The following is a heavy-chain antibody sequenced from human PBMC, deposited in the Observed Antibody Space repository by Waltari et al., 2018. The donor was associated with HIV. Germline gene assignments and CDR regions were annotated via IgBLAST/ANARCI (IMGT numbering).Heavy chain of an antibody. CDR2: INHSGST. J-gene: IGHJ6*02. CDR3: ARRSCSSTSCYARARGGMDV. CDR1: GGSFSGYY. V-gene: IGHV4-34*01. D-gene: IGHD2-2*01. Sequence: QVQLQQWGAGLLKPSETLSPTCAVSGGSFSGYYWSWIRQPPGKGLEWIGEINHSGSTNYNPSLKSRVTISVDTSKNQFSLKLSSVTAADTAVYYCARRSCSSTSCYARARGGMDVWGQGTTVTVSS.